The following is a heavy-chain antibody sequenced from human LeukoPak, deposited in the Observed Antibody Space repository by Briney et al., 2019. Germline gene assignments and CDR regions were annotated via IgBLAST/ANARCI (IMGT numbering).Heavy chain of an antibody. V-gene: IGHV3-23*01. J-gene: IGHJ6*03. CDR3: AQGGNSGRTYYYYYYMDV. CDR1: GFTFSSYG. D-gene: IGHD6-19*01. CDR2: ISGSGGST. Sequence: GGSLRLSCAASGFTFSSYGMSWVRQAPGEGLEWVSSISGSGGSTYYADSVKGRFTISRDSSKNTVYLQMNGLRAEDTAVYYCAQGGNSGRTYYYYYYMDVWGKGTTVTVSS.